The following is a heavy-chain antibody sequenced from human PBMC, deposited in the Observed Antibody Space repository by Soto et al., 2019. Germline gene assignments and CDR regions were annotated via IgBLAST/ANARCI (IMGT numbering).Heavy chain of an antibody. CDR1: GCSISRGDYY. V-gene: IGHV4-30-4*01. D-gene: IGHD6-6*01. Sequence: HVQLQESGPGLVKPSQTLSLTCTVSGCSISRGDYYWSWIRQPPGKCLEWIGYIYYSGSTCYNPSLKRGVTISVDTSKNQSSLKLSSVTAADTAVYYCARVGSSIATRPFDYWGQGTLVTVSS. J-gene: IGHJ4*02. CDR2: IYYSGST. CDR3: ARVGSSIATRPFDY.